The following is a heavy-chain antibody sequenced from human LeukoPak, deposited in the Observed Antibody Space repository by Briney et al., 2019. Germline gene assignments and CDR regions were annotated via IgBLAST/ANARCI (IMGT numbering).Heavy chain of an antibody. J-gene: IGHJ4*02. V-gene: IGHV4-39*07. CDR1: DGSISSSSYY. CDR3: AIAPLRFLEWPKNYFDY. CDR2: IYYSGST. D-gene: IGHD3-3*01. Sequence: KPSETLSLTCTVSDGSISSSSYYWGWIRQPPGKGLEWIGSIYYSGSTYYNPSLKSRVTISVDTSMNQFSLKLCSVTAADTGVYYCAIAPLRFLEWPKNYFDYRGQGTLVTVSS.